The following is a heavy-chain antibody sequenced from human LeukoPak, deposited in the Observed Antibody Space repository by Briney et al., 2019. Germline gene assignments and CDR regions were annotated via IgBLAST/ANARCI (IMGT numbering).Heavy chain of an antibody. CDR2: IYYSGST. CDR3: ATVSAFFYDSGSYYTFDY. D-gene: IGHD3-10*01. CDR1: GGSISSYY. J-gene: IGHJ4*02. Sequence: PSETLSLTCTVSGGSISSYYWSWIRQPPGKGLEWIGYIYYSGSTNYNPSLKSRVTISVDTSKNQFSLKLSSVTAAETAVYYCATVSAFFYDSGSYYTFDYWGQGTLVTVSS. V-gene: IGHV4-59*12.